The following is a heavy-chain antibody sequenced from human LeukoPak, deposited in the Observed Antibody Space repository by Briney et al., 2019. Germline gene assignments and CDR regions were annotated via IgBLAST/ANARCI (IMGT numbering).Heavy chain of an antibody. D-gene: IGHD3-16*02. J-gene: IGHJ4*02. Sequence: SETLSLTCTVSGDSISSFYWSWIRQPSGKGLEWIGLISHSGSTNYNPSLKNRVTMSVDPSTSRFSLRLTSVTAADTAVYYCVSHSGSYRFDSWGQGILVTVSS. CDR2: ISHSGST. V-gene: IGHV4-59*08. CDR3: VSHSGSYRFDS. CDR1: GDSISSFY.